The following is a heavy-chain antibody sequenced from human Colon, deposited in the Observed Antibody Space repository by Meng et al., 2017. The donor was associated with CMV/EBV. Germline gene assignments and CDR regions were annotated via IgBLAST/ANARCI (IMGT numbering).Heavy chain of an antibody. J-gene: IGHJ4*02. CDR1: GFTFSSYS. D-gene: IGHD1/OR15-1a*01. V-gene: IGHV3-30*03. Sequence: GESLKISCAASGFTFSSYSMNWVRQAPGKGLEWVVVISFDGSDKYYADSVKGRFTISRDNSKNTLSLQMNSLRTEDTAVYYCARERTDRVFDYWGQGTLVTVSS. CDR3: ARERTDRVFDY. CDR2: ISFDGSDK.